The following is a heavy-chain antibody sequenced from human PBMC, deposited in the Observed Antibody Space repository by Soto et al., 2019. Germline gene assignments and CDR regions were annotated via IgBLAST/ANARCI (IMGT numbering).Heavy chain of an antibody. CDR1: GYTFTSYD. V-gene: IGHV1-8*01. D-gene: IGHD6-19*01. J-gene: IGHJ3*02. CDR2: MNPNSGNT. CDR3: ASGMGQWLVHAFDI. Sequence: ASVKVSCKASGYTFTSYDINWVRQATGQGLEWMGWMNPNSGNTGYAQKFQGRVTMTRNTSISTAYMELSSLRSEDTAVYYCASGMGQWLVHAFDIWGQGTMFTVSS.